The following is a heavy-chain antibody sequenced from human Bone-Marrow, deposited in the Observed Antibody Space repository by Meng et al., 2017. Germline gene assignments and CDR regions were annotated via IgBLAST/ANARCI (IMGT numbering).Heavy chain of an antibody. Sequence: ASVKVSCKASGYTFTAHYIHWVRQAPGQGFEWMGWINPYSGDTDFAQRFQGRLTMTRDTSISTAYMELSRLTSDDKAVYYCAREGYSTNGVCLNYFHPWGQGTLVTVSS. V-gene: IGHV1-2*02. CDR2: INPYSGDT. CDR1: GYTFTAHY. CDR3: AREGYSTNGVCLNYFHP. J-gene: IGHJ5*02. D-gene: IGHD2-8*01.